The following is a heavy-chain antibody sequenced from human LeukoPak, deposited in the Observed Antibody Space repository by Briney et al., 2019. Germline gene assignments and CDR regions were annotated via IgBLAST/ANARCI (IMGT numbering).Heavy chain of an antibody. V-gene: IGHV4-4*07. Sequence: PSETLSLTCTVSGASINSDYWTWVRQVAGKGLEWIGRIFASGSTNYNPYLRSRITMLVDTSKNQFSLDLSSVTAADTGVYYCVRGWAPRGEKSSFASWGQGTLVTVSS. D-gene: IGHD3-10*01. J-gene: IGHJ4*02. CDR2: IFASGST. CDR3: VRGWAPRGEKSSFAS. CDR1: GASINSDY.